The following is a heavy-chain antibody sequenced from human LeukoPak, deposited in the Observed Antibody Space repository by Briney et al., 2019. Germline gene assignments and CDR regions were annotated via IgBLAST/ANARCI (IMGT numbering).Heavy chain of an antibody. CDR2: IYYSGST. V-gene: IGHV4-59*01. Sequence: PSETLSLTCTVSGGSISSYYWSWIRQPPGKGLEGIGYIYYSGSTNYNPSLKSRVTISVDTSKNQFSLKLSSVTAADTAVYYCARVSSIAAAIDYWGQGTLVTVSS. D-gene: IGHD6-13*01. CDR1: GGSISSYY. J-gene: IGHJ4*02. CDR3: ARVSSIAAAIDY.